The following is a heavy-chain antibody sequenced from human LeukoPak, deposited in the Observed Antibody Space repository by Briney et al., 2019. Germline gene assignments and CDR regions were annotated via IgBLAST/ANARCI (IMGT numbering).Heavy chain of an antibody. Sequence: PGRSLRLSCAASGFTFSSYGMHWVRQAPGKGLEWVAIISYDGSNKYYADSVKGRFTISRDNSKNTLFLQMNSLRTEDTAVYYCAKEAKPWSGGGSFDYWGQGTLVTVSS. CDR3: AKEAKPWSGGGSFDY. V-gene: IGHV3-30*18. CDR2: ISYDGSNK. D-gene: IGHD3-10*01. CDR1: GFTFSSYG. J-gene: IGHJ4*02.